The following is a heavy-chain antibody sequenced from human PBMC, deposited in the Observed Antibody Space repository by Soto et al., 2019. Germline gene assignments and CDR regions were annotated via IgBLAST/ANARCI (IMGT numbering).Heavy chain of an antibody. V-gene: IGHV1-69*13. CDR2: IIPIFGKA. CDR1: GGTFSSYA. D-gene: IGHD3-22*01. CDR3: ARAPDYYDSSGYYFFFGY. J-gene: IGHJ4*02. Sequence: GASEKVSCKASGGTFSSYAISWVRQAPGQGIEWIGGIIPIFGKANYAQKFQGRDTITADESTSTAYMELSSLRSEDTAVYFCARAPDYYDSSGYYFFFGYWGQGTLVTVSS.